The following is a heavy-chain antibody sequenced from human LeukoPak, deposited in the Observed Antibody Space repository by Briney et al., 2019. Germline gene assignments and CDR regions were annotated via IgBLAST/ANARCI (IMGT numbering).Heavy chain of an antibody. V-gene: IGHV4-61*02. CDR3: ARGSGWNSFDP. D-gene: IGHD6-19*01. CDR1: GGSINSDLYY. Sequence: SQTLSLTCTISGGSINSDLYYWAWIRQPAGKRLEWTGRIYTNGWTDYNPSLKSRVTISVDTSKNQFSLKLSFVTAADTAFYYCARGSGWNSFDPWGQGTLVTVSS. J-gene: IGHJ5*02. CDR2: IYTNGWT.